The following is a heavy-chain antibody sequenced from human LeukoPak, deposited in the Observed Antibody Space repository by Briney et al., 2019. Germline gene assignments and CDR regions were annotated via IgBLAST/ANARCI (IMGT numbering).Heavy chain of an antibody. Sequence: PGGSLRLSCAGSGFTFSDYYMSWIRQAPGKGMKWVSYISSSGSTIYYADSVKGRFTISRDNAKNSLYLQMNSLRAEDTAVYYCASSGWYAVDIWGQGTMVTVSS. D-gene: IGHD6-19*01. V-gene: IGHV3-11*04. J-gene: IGHJ3*02. CDR2: ISSSGSTI. CDR3: ASSGWYAVDI. CDR1: GFTFSDYY.